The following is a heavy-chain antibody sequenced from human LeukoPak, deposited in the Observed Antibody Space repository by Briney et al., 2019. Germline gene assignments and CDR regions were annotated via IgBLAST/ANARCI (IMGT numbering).Heavy chain of an antibody. V-gene: IGHV4-59*01. CDR2: IYYSGST. J-gene: IGHJ6*03. D-gene: IGHD6-13*01. CDR1: GGSISTYY. CDR3: ARAGSSWKNYYYYYYMDV. Sequence: PSETLSLTCTVSGGSISTYYWSWIRQPPGKGLGWVGYIYYSGSTNYNPSLKSRVSISVDTSKNQCSLKLSSVTAADTAVYYCARAGSSWKNYYYYYYMDVWGKGTTVTVSS.